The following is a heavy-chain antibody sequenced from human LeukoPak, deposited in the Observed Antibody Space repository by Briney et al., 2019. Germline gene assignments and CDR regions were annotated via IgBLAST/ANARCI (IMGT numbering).Heavy chain of an antibody. CDR2: IYPGDSDT. V-gene: IGHV5-51*01. CDR1: GYSFTTHW. J-gene: IGHJ4*02. Sequence: GESLKISCKGSGYSFTTHWIGWVRQMPGKGLEWMGLIYPGDSDTQYSPSFQGQVTISADKSISTAYLQWSSLKASDTAMYYCARHDYGDYIFDYWGQGTLVTVSS. CDR3: ARHDYGDYIFDY. D-gene: IGHD4-17*01.